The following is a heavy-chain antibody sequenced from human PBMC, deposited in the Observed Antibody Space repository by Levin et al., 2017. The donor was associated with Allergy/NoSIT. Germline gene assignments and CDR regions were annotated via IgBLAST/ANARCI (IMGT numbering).Heavy chain of an antibody. CDR1: GFTFSSYW. J-gene: IGHJ4*02. Sequence: GESLKISCAASGFTFSSYWMSWARQAPGKGLEWVANIKQDGSEKNYVDSVKGRFTISRDNAENSLYLQMNSLRAEDTAVYYCARGGPYSSSSGGTFDYWGQGTLVTVSS. CDR3: ARGGPYSSSSGGTFDY. CDR2: IKQDGSEK. V-gene: IGHV3-7*01. D-gene: IGHD6-6*01.